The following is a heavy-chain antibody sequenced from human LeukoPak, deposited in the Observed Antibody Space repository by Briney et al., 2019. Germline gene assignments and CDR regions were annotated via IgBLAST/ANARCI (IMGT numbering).Heavy chain of an antibody. Sequence: GGSLRLSCAASGFTVSSNYMSWVRQAPGKGLEWVSAISGSGGNTYYADSVKGRFTISRDNSKNTLYLQMNSLRAEDTAVYYCARMPRIAVAVIPYYFDYWGQGTLVTVSS. J-gene: IGHJ4*02. D-gene: IGHD6-19*01. CDR3: ARMPRIAVAVIPYYFDY. CDR2: ISGSGGNT. V-gene: IGHV3-23*01. CDR1: GFTVSSNY.